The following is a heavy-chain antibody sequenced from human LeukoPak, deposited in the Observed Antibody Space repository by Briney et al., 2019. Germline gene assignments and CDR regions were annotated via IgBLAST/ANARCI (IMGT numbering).Heavy chain of an antibody. D-gene: IGHD1-14*01. J-gene: IGHJ3*02. Sequence: SETLSLTCTVSGGSISSYYWSWIRQPPGKGLEWIGYIYYSGSTNYNPSLKSRVTISVDTSKNQFSLKLSSVTAADTAVYYCARHPGKSAFDIWGQGTVVTVSS. CDR1: GGSISSYY. CDR2: IYYSGST. V-gene: IGHV4-59*08. CDR3: ARHPGKSAFDI.